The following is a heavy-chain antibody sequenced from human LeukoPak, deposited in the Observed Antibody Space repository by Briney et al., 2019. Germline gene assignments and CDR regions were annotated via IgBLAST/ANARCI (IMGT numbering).Heavy chain of an antibody. CDR1: GFTFSSYG. J-gene: IGHJ5*02. Sequence: GGSLRLSCAASGFTFSSYGMHWVRQAPGKGLEWVAVIWYDGSNKYYADSVKGRFTISRDNSKNTLYLQMNSPRAEDTAVYYCARDHYDFWSGYGNWFDPWGQGTLVTVSS. CDR3: ARDHYDFWSGYGNWFDP. CDR2: IWYDGSNK. V-gene: IGHV3-33*01. D-gene: IGHD3-3*01.